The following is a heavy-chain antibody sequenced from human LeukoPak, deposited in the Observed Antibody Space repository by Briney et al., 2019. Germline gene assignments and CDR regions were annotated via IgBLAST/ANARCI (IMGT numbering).Heavy chain of an antibody. J-gene: IGHJ1*01. D-gene: IGHD2-2*01. CDR3: ARLHAYCSSTSCLLFQH. CDR1: DYSISSGYY. Sequence: PSETLSLTCAVSDYSISSGYYWGWIRQPPGKGLEWIGSIYHSGSTYYNPSLKSRVTISVDTSKNQFSLKLSSVTAADTAVYYCARLHAYCSSTSCLLFQHWGQGTLVTVSS. CDR2: IYHSGST. V-gene: IGHV4-38-2*01.